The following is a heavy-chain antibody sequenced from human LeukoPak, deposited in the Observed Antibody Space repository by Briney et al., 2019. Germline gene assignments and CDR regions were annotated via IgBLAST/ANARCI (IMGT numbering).Heavy chain of an antibody. Sequence: PGGSLRLSCAASGFTFSSYSMNWVRQAPGKGLEWVSYISRSSSYIYYADSVKGRITISRDNAKNSLFLQMHRPRAEETAVYYCARRVYGPGPTGGHYGGQGTLVTVSS. J-gene: IGHJ4*02. V-gene: IGHV3-21*01. D-gene: IGHD3-10*01. CDR3: ARRVYGPGPTGGHY. CDR1: GFTFSSYS. CDR2: ISRSSSYI.